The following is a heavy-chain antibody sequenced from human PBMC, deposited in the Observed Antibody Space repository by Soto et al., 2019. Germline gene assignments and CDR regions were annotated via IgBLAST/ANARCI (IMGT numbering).Heavy chain of an antibody. CDR2: ISGSGGST. Sequence: GSLRLSCAASGFTFSSYAMSWVRQAPGKGLEWVSAISGSGGSTYYADSMKGRFTISRDNSKNTLYLQMNSLRAEDTAVYYCAKRNRDGYTYYGMDVWGQGTTVTVSS. CDR3: AKRNRDGYTYYGMDV. J-gene: IGHJ6*02. V-gene: IGHV3-23*01. CDR1: GFTFSSYA. D-gene: IGHD5-12*01.